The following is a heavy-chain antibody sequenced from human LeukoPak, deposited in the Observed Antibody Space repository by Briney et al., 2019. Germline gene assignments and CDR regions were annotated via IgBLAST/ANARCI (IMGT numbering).Heavy chain of an antibody. CDR2: VYHSGST. CDR3: ARKGVGSWSPYYFDY. CDR1: GGSISSDNW. J-gene: IGHJ4*02. D-gene: IGHD6-13*01. Sequence: TSETLSLTCAVSGGSISSDNWWSWVRQPPGKGLEWIGEVYHSGSTNYNPSFKNRVTISVDNSKNQFSLNLNSVIAADTAVYYCARKGVGSWSPYYFDYWGQGTLVTVSS. V-gene: IGHV4-4*02.